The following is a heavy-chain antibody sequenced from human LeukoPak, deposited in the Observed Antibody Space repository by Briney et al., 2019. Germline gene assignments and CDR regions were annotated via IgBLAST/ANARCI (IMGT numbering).Heavy chain of an antibody. V-gene: IGHV4-39*07. CDR2: IYYSGST. CDR3: ARASISYIVGATRTAQLGFDY. D-gene: IGHD1-26*01. Sequence: PSETLSLTCTVYGGSISSSSYYWGWIRQPPGKGLEWIGSIYYSGSTYYNPSLKSRVTISVDTSKNQFSLKLSSVTAADTAVYYCARASISYIVGATRTAQLGFDYWGQGTLVTVSS. J-gene: IGHJ4*02. CDR1: GGSISSSSYY.